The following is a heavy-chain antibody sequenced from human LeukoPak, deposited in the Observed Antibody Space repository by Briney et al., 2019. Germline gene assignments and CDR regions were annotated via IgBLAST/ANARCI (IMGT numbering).Heavy chain of an antibody. J-gene: IGHJ4*02. CDR1: GFTFSSYA. Sequence: PGGSLRLSCAASGFTFSSYAMSWVRQAPGKGLEWVSAISGSGGSTYYADSVKGRFTISRDNSKNTLYLQMNSLRAEDAAVYYCAKAPGYSGTYEGIDSWGQGTLVTVSS. CDR2: ISGSGGST. V-gene: IGHV3-23*01. CDR3: AKAPGYSGTYEGIDS. D-gene: IGHD1-26*01.